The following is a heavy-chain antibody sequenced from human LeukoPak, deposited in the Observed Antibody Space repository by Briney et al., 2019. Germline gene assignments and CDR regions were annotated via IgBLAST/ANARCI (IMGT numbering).Heavy chain of an antibody. J-gene: IGHJ4*02. CDR3: TTDRSLYDILTGFDY. Sequence: GGSLRLSCAASGFTFSSYGMHWVRQAPGKGLEWVAVISYDGSNKYYADSVKGRFTISRDNSKNTLYLQMNSLKTEDTAEYYCTTDRSLYDILTGFDYWGQGTLVTVSS. CDR1: GFTFSSYG. CDR2: ISYDGSNK. V-gene: IGHV3-33*05. D-gene: IGHD3-9*01.